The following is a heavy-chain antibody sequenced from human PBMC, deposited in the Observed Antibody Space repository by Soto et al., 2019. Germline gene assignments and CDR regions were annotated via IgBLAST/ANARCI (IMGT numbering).Heavy chain of an antibody. J-gene: IGHJ5*02. D-gene: IGHD3-10*01. CDR3: ARDSVWFGDSAELNWFDP. Sequence: QVQLVQSGAEVKKPGSSVKVSCKASGGTFSSYAISWVRQAPGQGLEWMGGIIAIFGTANYAQKFQGRVTITADESTRTAYRELSSLRSEDTAVYYCARDSVWFGDSAELNWFDPWGQGTLVTVSS. CDR2: IIAIFGTA. CDR1: GGTFSSYA. V-gene: IGHV1-69*01.